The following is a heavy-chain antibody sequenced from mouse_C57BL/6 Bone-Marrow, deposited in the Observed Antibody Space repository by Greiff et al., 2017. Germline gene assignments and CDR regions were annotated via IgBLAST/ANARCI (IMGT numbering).Heavy chain of an antibody. CDR2: IWRGGST. CDR3: ARRGRGGVWLAY. Sequence: VKLMESGPGLVQPSQSLSITCTVSGFSLTSYGVHWVRQSPGKGLEWLGVIWRGGSTDYNAAFISRLGISQDNSKSQVFFKMNSLQADDTAIYCCARRGRGGVWLAYWGQGTLVTVSA. V-gene: IGHV2-2*01. CDR1: GFSLTSYG. J-gene: IGHJ3*01.